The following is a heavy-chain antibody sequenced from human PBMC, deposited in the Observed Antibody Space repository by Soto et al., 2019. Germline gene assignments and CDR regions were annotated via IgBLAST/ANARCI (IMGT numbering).Heavy chain of an antibody. Sequence: QVQLVQSGAEVQKPGASVKASCTASGYTFINYGMHWVRQAPGQRLEWMGWINGGSGHTKYSQKFQGRVTITRDTSANTVYMALSSLRSEDTAVYYCARSGYSSGWYHWYFDFWGRGTLVTVSS. J-gene: IGHJ2*01. CDR2: INGGSGHT. D-gene: IGHD6-19*01. CDR3: ARSGYSSGWYHWYFDF. CDR1: GYTFINYG. V-gene: IGHV1-3*01.